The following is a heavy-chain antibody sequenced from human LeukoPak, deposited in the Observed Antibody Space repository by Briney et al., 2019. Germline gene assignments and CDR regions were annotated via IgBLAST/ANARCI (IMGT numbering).Heavy chain of an antibody. CDR2: MYTNGKS. D-gene: IGHD5-24*01. CDR3: ARGSREMATIFDQ. J-gene: IGHJ4*02. V-gene: IGHV4-4*07. Sequence: SETLSLTCSVSGGSISSYYWSWIRQPAGKGLEWTGRMYTNGKSDYSPSLKSRVTMSVDTSKNQVSLKLSSVTAADTAVYYCARGSREMATIFDQWGQGTLVVVSS. CDR1: GGSISSYY.